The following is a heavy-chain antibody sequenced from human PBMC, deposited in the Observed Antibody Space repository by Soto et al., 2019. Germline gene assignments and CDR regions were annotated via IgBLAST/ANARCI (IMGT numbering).Heavy chain of an antibody. J-gene: IGHJ6*02. V-gene: IGHV1-2*04. CDR3: ARDLTPFKYYDFWSGLYYYYGMDV. D-gene: IGHD3-3*01. CDR2: INPNSGGT. Sequence: ASVKVSCKASGYTFTGYYMHWVRQAPGQGLEWMGWINPNSGGTNYAQKLQGWVTMTRDTSISTAYMELSRLRSDDTAVYYCARDLTPFKYYDFWSGLYYYYGMDVWGQGTTVTVSS. CDR1: GYTFTGYY.